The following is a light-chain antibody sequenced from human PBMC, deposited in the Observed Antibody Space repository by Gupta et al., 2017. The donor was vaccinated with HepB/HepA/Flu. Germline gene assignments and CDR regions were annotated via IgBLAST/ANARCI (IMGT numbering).Light chain of an antibody. V-gene: IGKV3-20*01. CDR2: ATS. CDR1: QSISVNF. J-gene: IGKJ1*01. CDR3: QQYDTSPYT. Sequence: LLTQSPGTLSLFPGERATLSCRASQSISVNFLVWYQQKLGQAPRLLFYATSRATDIPDRFSGSGSGTDFTLTIDRLEPEDVGVYYCQQYDTSPYTFGQGTRWKSN.